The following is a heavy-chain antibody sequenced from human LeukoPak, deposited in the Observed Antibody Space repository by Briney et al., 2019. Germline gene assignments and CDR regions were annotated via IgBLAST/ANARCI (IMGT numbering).Heavy chain of an antibody. CDR1: GYTFTGYY. D-gene: IGHD1-26*01. V-gene: IGHV1-2*02. CDR3: AIREGYSPSIDAFDI. J-gene: IGHJ3*02. CDR2: INPNSGGT. Sequence: AASVKVSCKASGYTFTGYYMHWVRQAPGQGLEWMGWINPNSGGTNYAQKLQGRVTMTTDTSTSTAYMELRSLRSDDTAVYYCAIREGYSPSIDAFDIWGQGTMVTVSS.